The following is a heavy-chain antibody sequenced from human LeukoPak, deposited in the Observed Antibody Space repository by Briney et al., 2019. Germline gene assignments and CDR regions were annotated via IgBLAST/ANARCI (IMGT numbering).Heavy chain of an antibody. D-gene: IGHD3-22*01. J-gene: IGHJ5*02. Sequence: PSETLSLTCDVSGDSVASSGSYWSGWLQQPAEKGLEWIGYVHSSGSTKYNSSLGSRVTISMDTSRNQFSLKLSSVTAADTAVYYCARAPVTYDSSGYSNWFDPWGQGTLVTVSS. V-gene: IGHV4-61*01. CDR1: GDSVASSGSYW. CDR2: VHSSGST. CDR3: ARAPVTYDSSGYSNWFDP.